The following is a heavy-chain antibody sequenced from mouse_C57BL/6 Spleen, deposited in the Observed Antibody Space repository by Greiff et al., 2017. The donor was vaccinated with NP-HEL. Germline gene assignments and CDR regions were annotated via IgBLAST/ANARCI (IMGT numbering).Heavy chain of an antibody. CDR3: ARSRGYYGSSYGYFDV. CDR1: GFNIKDYY. V-gene: IGHV14-1*01. J-gene: IGHJ1*03. D-gene: IGHD1-1*01. CDR2: IDPEDGDT. Sequence: VQLQQSGAELVRPGASVKLSCTASGFNIKDYYMHWVKQRPEQGLEWIGRIDPEDGDTEYAPKFQGKATMTADTSSNTAYLQLSSLTSEDTAVYYCARSRGYYGSSYGYFDVWGTGTTVTVSS.